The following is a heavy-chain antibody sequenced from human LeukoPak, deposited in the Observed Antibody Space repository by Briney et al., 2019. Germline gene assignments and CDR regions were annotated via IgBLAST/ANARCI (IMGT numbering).Heavy chain of an antibody. J-gene: IGHJ6*03. Sequence: GGSLRLSCAASGFTFSSYGMHWVRQAPGKGLEWVAFIRYDGSNKYYADSVKGRFTISRDNAKNSLYLQMNSLRAEDTALYYCARGAPGYSSSWYHYMDVWGKGTTVTVSS. CDR1: GFTFSSYG. V-gene: IGHV3-30*02. D-gene: IGHD6-13*01. CDR3: ARGAPGYSSSWYHYMDV. CDR2: IRYDGSNK.